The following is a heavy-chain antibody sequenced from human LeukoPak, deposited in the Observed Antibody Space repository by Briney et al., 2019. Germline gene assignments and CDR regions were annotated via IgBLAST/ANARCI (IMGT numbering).Heavy chain of an antibody. Sequence: SVKVSCKASGGTFSNYAFSWVRQAPGQGLEWMGGIIPIFGSANYAQKFQGRVTLTADKSTSTAYMELSRLRSDDTAVYYCARLDSHFWSGYSAFDYWGQGTLVTVSS. D-gene: IGHD3-3*02. CDR1: GGTFSNYA. J-gene: IGHJ4*02. CDR2: IIPIFGSA. CDR3: ARLDSHFWSGYSAFDY. V-gene: IGHV1-69*06.